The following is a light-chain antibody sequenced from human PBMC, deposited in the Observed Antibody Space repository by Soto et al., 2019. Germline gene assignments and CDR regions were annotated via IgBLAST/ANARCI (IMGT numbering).Light chain of an antibody. CDR1: QSIRSW. V-gene: IGKV1-5*03. J-gene: IGKJ1*01. CDR3: QQYNSDWT. CDR2: KAS. Sequence: DIQMTQSPSTLSASVGDRVTITCRASQSIRSWLAWYQQKPGKAPKLLIYKASSLESGVPSRFSGSGSGTEFTLTISSLQTDDFATYYCQQYNSDWTFGQGTKVEIK.